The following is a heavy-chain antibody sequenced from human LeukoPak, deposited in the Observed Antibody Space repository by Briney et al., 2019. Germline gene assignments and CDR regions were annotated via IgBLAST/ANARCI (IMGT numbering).Heavy chain of an antibody. CDR2: IYYSGST. D-gene: IGHD3-22*01. V-gene: IGHV4-39*01. CDR1: GGSISSSSYY. CDR3: ARLPPPYYYDSSGYGSDY. Sequence: PSETLSLTCTVSGGSISSSSYYWGWIRQPPGKGLEWIGSIYYSGSTYYNPSLKSRVTISVDTSKNQFSLKLSSVTAADTAVYYCARLPPPYYYDSSGYGSDYWGQGTLVTVSS. J-gene: IGHJ4*02.